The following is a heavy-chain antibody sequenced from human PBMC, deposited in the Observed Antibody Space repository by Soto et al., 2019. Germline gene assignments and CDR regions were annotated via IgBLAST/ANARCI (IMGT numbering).Heavy chain of an antibody. D-gene: IGHD3-10*01. CDR3: ATNFGNGSQSFDL. Sequence: SETLSLTCSVTGDAISRHYWSWIRQSPGKGLEWLGYFFHTGTALYNPSLRSRVSMSVDTSKNQFSLKLTSVIPADTAVYFCATNFGNGSQSFDLWGRGTLVTVSS. V-gene: IGHV4-59*11. J-gene: IGHJ2*01. CDR1: GDAISRHY. CDR2: FFHTGTA.